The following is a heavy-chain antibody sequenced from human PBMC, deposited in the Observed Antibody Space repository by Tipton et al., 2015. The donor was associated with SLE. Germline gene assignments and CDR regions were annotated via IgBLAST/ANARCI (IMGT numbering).Heavy chain of an antibody. CDR1: GGSISSYY. J-gene: IGHJ4*02. CDR3: ARARLSFFDY. Sequence: TLSLTCTVSGGSISSYYWTWIRQPPGEGLEWIGYIYYSGSTNYNPSLKSRVTISVDTSKNQFSLKPSSVTAADTAVYYCARARLSFFDYWGQGTLVTVSS. V-gene: IGHV4-59*01. CDR2: IYYSGST.